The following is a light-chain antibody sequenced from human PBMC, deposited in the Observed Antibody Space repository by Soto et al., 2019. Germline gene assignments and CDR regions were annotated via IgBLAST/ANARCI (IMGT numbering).Light chain of an antibody. CDR1: TSNIGSNY. CDR2: RNN. Sequence: QSVLTQPPSASGTPGQGVTISCSGSTSNIGSNYVYWYQQLPGTAPKLLIYRNNQRPSGVPDRFSGSKSGTSASLAISGLRSDDEADYYCGTWDSSLSAGVFGTGTKVTVL. J-gene: IGLJ1*01. CDR3: GTWDSSLSAGV. V-gene: IGLV1-47*01.